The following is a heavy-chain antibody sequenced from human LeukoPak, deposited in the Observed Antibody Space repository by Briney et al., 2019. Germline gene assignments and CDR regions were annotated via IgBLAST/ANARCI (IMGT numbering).Heavy chain of an antibody. CDR2: IYYSGST. CDR1: GGSISSGDYY. V-gene: IGHV4-30-4*01. D-gene: IGHD2-2*01. J-gene: IGHJ6*02. CDR3: ARDGLSPVVPNCSSTSCYDYYYGVDV. Sequence: SQTLSLTCTVSGGSISSGDYYWSWIRQPPGKGLEWIGYIYYSGSTYYNPSLKSRVTISVDTSKNQFSLKLSSVTAADTAVYYCARDGLSPVVPNCSSTSCYDYYYGVDVWGQGTTVTVSS.